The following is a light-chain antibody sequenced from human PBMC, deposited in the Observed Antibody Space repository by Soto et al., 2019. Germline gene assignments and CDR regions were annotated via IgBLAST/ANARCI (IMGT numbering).Light chain of an antibody. J-gene: IGKJ1*01. CDR2: AAS. V-gene: IGKV1-39*01. CDR3: QQSHTTPWT. Sequence: IQLTQSPSSLSASAGDRVTITCRASQNINDYLNWIQLKPGKAPKLLIYAASSLQSGVPSRFSGSGSGTDFTLTISSLQPEDFATYYCQQSHTTPWTFGKGTKVEI. CDR1: QNINDY.